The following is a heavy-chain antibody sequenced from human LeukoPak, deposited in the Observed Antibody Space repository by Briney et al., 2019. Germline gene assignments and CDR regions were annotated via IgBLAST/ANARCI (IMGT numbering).Heavy chain of an antibody. J-gene: IGHJ6*02. CDR3: TAGAYYYYYGMDV. CDR1: GGSISSYY. CDR2: IYYSGST. V-gene: IGHV4-59*08. Sequence: SETLSLTCAVSGGSISSYYWSWIRQPPGKGLEWIGYIYYSGSTNYNPSLKSRVTISVDTSKNQFSLKLSSVTAADTAVYYCTAGAYYYYYGMDVWGQGTTVTVSS. D-gene: IGHD1-26*01.